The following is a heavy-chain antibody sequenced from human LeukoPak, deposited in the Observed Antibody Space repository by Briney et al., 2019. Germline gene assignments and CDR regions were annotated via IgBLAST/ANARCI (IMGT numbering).Heavy chain of an antibody. CDR3: ARGVYIAAAQYAY. D-gene: IGHD6-13*01. CDR2: IYYSGAT. CDR1: GGSISSYY. Sequence: PSETLSLTCTVSGGSISSYYWSWIRQPPGKGLEWIGYIYYSGATNYNPSLKSRVTISVDTSKNQFSLKLSSVTAADTAVYYCARGVYIAAAQYAYWGQGTLVTVSS. V-gene: IGHV4-59*01. J-gene: IGHJ4*02.